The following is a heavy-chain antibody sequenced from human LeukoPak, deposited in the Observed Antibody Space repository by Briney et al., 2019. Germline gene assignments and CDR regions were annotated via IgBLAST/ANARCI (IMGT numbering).Heavy chain of an antibody. J-gene: IGHJ4*02. D-gene: IGHD4-17*01. V-gene: IGHV4-34*01. CDR2: INHSGST. CDR3: ARHAYGDHAFYFDY. Sequence: SETLSLTCAVYGGSFSSYYWSWIRQPPGKGLEWIGEINHSGSTNYNPSLKSRVTISVDTSKNQFSLKLSSVTAADTAVYYCARHAYGDHAFYFDYWGQGTLVTVSS. CDR1: GGSFSSYY.